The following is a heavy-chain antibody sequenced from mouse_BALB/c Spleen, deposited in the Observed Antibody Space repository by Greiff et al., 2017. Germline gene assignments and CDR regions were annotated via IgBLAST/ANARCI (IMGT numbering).Heavy chain of an antibody. Sequence: EVQVVESGGDLVKPGGSLKLSCAASGFTFSSYGMSWVRQTPDKRLEWVATISSGGSYTYYPASVKGRFTISRDNAKNTLYLQMSSLKSEDTAMYYWARGRNYGSSDLDWYFDGWGAGTTVTVSS. V-gene: IGHV5-6*01. CDR3: ARGRNYGSSDLDWYFDG. CDR2: ISSGGSYT. D-gene: IGHD1-1*01. CDR1: GFTFSSYG. J-gene: IGHJ1*01.